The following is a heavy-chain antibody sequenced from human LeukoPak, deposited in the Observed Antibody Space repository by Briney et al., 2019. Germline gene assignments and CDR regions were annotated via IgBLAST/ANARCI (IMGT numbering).Heavy chain of an antibody. V-gene: IGHV3-15*01. D-gene: IGHD3-9*01. J-gene: IGHJ4*02. CDR1: GFTFSNAW. Sequence: GGSLRLSCAASGFTFSNAWMSWVRQAPGKGLEWVGRIKSKTDGGATHYAAPVKGRFTISRDDSKNTLYLQMNSLKTEDTAVYYCTTGVLYDMLTGYYKSPFDYWGQGTLVTVSS. CDR2: IKSKTDGGAT. CDR3: TTGVLYDMLTGYYKSPFDY.